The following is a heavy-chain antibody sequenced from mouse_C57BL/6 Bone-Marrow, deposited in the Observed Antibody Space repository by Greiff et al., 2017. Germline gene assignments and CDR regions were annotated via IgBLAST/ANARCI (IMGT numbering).Heavy chain of an antibody. CDR1: GYTFTSYW. CDR2: IDPSDSYT. Sequence: QVQLQPGAELVMPGASVKLSCKASGYTFTSYWMHWVKQRPGQGLEWIGEIDPSDSYTNYNQKFKGKSTLTVDKSSSTAYMQLSSLTSEDSAVYYCARGDRYFDVWGTGTTVTVSS. CDR3: ARGDRYFDV. J-gene: IGHJ1*03. V-gene: IGHV1-69*01.